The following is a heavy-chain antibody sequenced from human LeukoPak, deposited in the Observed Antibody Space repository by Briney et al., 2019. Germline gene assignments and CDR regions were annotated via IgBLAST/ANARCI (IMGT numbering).Heavy chain of an antibody. CDR1: GFTFSSYS. Sequence: GGSLRLSCAASGFTFSSYSMNWVRQAPGKGLEWVSSISSSSSYIYYADSVKGRFTISRDNAKNSLYLQMNSLRAEDTAVYYCARGYYDFWSGSRYYFDYLGQGTLVTVAP. D-gene: IGHD3-3*01. CDR3: ARGYYDFWSGSRYYFDY. V-gene: IGHV3-21*01. J-gene: IGHJ4*02. CDR2: ISSSSSYI.